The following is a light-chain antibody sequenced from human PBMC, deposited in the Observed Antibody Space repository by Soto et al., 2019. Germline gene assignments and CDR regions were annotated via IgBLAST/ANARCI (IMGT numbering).Light chain of an antibody. CDR1: ALPKHF. J-gene: IGLJ2*01. CDR3: QSADSSGSYVV. V-gene: IGLV3-25*03. Sequence: SYELTQAPSVSVSPGQTARITCSGDALPKHFAYWYQKKSGQAPKLMIYKDSERPSDIPERFSGSSSGTIVTLTISGVQAEDEADYYCQSADSSGSYVVFGGGTKLTVL. CDR2: KDS.